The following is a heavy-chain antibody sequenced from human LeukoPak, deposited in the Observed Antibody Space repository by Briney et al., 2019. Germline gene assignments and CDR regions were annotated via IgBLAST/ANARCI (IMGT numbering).Heavy chain of an antibody. CDR3: ARDLRTAVGALDY. J-gene: IGHJ4*02. Sequence: GGSLRLSCAASGFTFSSYSMNWVRQAPGKGLEWGSYISGSSSTIYYADSVKGRFTISRDNSKNTLYLQMNSLRAEDTAVYYCARDLRTAVGALDYWGQGTLVTVSS. V-gene: IGHV3-48*01. CDR2: ISGSSSTI. D-gene: IGHD1-26*01. CDR1: GFTFSSYS.